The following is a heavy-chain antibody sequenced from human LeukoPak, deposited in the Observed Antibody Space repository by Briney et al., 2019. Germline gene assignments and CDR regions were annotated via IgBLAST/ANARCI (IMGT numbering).Heavy chain of an antibody. Sequence: PSETLSLTCTVSGGSISSYYWSWIRQPAGKGLEWIGRIYTSGSTNYNPSLKSRVTMSVDMSKNQFSLKLSSVTAADTAVYYCARNYYYDSSGYPYFDYWGQGTLVTVSS. CDR3: ARNYYYDSSGYPYFDY. CDR2: IYTSGST. CDR1: GGSISSYY. D-gene: IGHD3-22*01. J-gene: IGHJ4*02. V-gene: IGHV4-4*07.